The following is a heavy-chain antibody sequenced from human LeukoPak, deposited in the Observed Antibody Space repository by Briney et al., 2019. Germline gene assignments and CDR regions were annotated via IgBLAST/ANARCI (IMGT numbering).Heavy chain of an antibody. J-gene: IGHJ3*02. CDR3: AKRKGRISSGGAFDI. CDR1: GFTVSSNY. V-gene: IGHV3-53*01. D-gene: IGHD2-2*01. CDR2: IYSGGST. Sequence: GGSLRLSCAASGFTVSSNYMSWVRQAPGKGLEWVSVIYSGGSTYYADSVKGRFTISRDNSKNTLYLQMNSLRAEDTAVYYCAKRKGRISSGGAFDIWGQGTMVTVSS.